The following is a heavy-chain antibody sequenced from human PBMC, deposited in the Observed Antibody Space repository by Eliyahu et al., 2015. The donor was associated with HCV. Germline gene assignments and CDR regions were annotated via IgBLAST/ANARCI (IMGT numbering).Heavy chain of an antibody. J-gene: IGHJ5*02. CDR2: IHYSGST. V-gene: IGHV4-59*01. CDR1: GGSITTSY. CDR3: ASGGGGIAVAGTGGWFDP. D-gene: IGHD6-19*01. Sequence: QVQLQESGPGLVKPSETLSLTCXVSGGSITTSYWSWTRQPPGKGLEWIXYIHYSGSTNYNPSXKSRVTISVDTSKTQFSLNLTSVTAADTAVYYCASGGGGIAVAGTGGWFDPWGQGTVVTVTS.